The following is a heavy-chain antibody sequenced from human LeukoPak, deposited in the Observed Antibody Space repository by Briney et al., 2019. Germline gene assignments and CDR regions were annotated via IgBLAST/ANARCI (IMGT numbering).Heavy chain of an antibody. D-gene: IGHD3-10*01. V-gene: IGHV4-59*01. CDR1: GGSISSYY. J-gene: IGHJ6*03. Sequence: SETLSHTCTVSGGSISSYYWSWIRQPPGKGLEWIGYIYYSGSTNYNPSLKSRVTISVDTSKNQFSLKLSSVTAADTAVYYCARGYYGSGSYYNVYYYYMDVWGKGTTVTISS. CDR2: IYYSGST. CDR3: ARGYYGSGSYYNVYYYYMDV.